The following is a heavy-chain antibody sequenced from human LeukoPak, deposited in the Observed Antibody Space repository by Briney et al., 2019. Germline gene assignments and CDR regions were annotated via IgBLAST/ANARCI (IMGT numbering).Heavy chain of an antibody. V-gene: IGHV3-23*01. CDR3: AKGSYYDSSGSFYFDY. CDR2: ISGIGDNT. Sequence: GGSLRLSCAASGFTFSSYAMSWVRQAPGKGLEWGSGISGIGDNTYYADSVKGRFAISRDNSKNTLYVQVNSLGTEDTAAYYCAKGSYYDSSGSFYFDYWGQGTLVTVSP. J-gene: IGHJ4*02. D-gene: IGHD3-22*01. CDR1: GFTFSSYA.